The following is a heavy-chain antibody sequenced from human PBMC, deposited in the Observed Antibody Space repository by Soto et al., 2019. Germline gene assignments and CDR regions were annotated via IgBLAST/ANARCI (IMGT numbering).Heavy chain of an antibody. J-gene: IGHJ4*02. CDR1: GFSLSNARMG. CDR3: ARIQYHYYGSGSVYYFDY. V-gene: IGHV2-26*01. CDR2: IFSNDEK. Sequence: QVTLKESGPVLVKPTETLTLTCTVSGFSLSNARMGVSWIRQPPGKALEWLTHIFSNDEKSYSTSLKSRLTISKDTSKSQGVLTMTNMDPVDTATYYCARIQYHYYGSGSVYYFDYWGQGTLVTVSS. D-gene: IGHD3-10*01.